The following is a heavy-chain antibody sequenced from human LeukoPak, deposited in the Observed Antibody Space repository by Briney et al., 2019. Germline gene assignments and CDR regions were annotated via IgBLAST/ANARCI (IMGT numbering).Heavy chain of an antibody. CDR3: ARDSFYYGSRTSFYGIDV. CDR1: GGSLSNYY. CDR2: MSYSGSA. Sequence: PSETLSLTCTVSGGSLSNYYWSWIRQPPGEGLERIGYMSYSGSAEYNPSLKSRVTMSVDTSQNQFSLKLRSMTAADTAVYYCARDSFYYGSRTSFYGIDVWGQGTTVTVSS. J-gene: IGHJ6*02. D-gene: IGHD3-10*01. V-gene: IGHV4-59*01.